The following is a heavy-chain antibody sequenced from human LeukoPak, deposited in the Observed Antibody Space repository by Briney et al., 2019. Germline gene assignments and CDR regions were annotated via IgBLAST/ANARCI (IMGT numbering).Heavy chain of an antibody. CDR1: GGSISNYY. CDR2: IYYSGST. CDR3: ARVGYDILTGYYHYFDY. Sequence: SETLSLTCTVSGGSISNYYRSWIRQPPGKGLEWIGYIYYSGSTNYNPSLKSRVTISVDTSKNQFSLKLSSVTAADTAFYYCARVGYDILTGYYHYFDYWGQGTLVTVSS. D-gene: IGHD3-9*01. J-gene: IGHJ4*02. V-gene: IGHV4-59*01.